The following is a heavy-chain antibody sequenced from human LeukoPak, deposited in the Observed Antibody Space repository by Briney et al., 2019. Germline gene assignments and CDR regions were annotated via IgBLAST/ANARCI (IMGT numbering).Heavy chain of an antibody. CDR1: GFTFSSYA. CDR2: ISGSGGST. V-gene: IGHV3-23*01. CDR3: AKDQSVFYDSSGYLGY. J-gene: IGHJ4*02. Sequence: GGSLRLSCAASGFTFSSYAMSWVRQAPGKGLEWVSAISGSGGSTYYADSVKGRFTISRDNSKNTLYLQMNSLRAEDTAVYYCAKDQSVFYDSSGYLGYWGQGTLVTVSS. D-gene: IGHD3-22*01.